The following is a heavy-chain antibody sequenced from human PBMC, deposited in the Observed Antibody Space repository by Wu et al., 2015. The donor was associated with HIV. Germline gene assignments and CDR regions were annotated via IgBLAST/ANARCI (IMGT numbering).Heavy chain of an antibody. J-gene: IGHJ4*02. Sequence: QVQLVQSGAEVKKPGASVKVSCKASGYTFTSYYMHWVRQAPGQGLEWMGWIIPIFDTTNYAQKFQGRVTITADESTSTAYMELSSLRSEDTAVYYCARDVGTGYCGGDCYSGFDYWGQGTLVTVSS. V-gene: IGHV1-69*13. CDR2: IIPIFDTT. D-gene: IGHD2-21*02. CDR1: GYTFTSYY. CDR3: ARDVGTGYCGGDCYSGFDY.